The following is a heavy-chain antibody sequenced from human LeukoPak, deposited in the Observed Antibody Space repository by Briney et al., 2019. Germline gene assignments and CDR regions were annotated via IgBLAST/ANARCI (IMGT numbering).Heavy chain of an antibody. D-gene: IGHD4-17*01. Sequence: GGSLRLSCAASGFTLSSYGMHWVRQAPGKGLEWVAVISYDGSNKYYADSVKGRFTISRDNSKNTLYLQMNSLRAEDTAVYYCAKPGDPTVTTLLGYFQHWGQGTLVTVSS. CDR1: GFTLSSYG. J-gene: IGHJ1*01. CDR3: AKPGDPTVTTLLGYFQH. CDR2: ISYDGSNK. V-gene: IGHV3-30*18.